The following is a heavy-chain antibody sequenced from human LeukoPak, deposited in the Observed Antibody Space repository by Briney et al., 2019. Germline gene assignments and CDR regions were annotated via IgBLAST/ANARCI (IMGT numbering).Heavy chain of an antibody. V-gene: IGHV4-59*01. CDR2: IYYTGST. CDR3: ARDGYYDNYFDF. D-gene: IGHD3-22*01. CDR1: GFTFSSYW. Sequence: GSLRLSCAASGFTFSSYWMSWIRQPPGKGLEWIGYIYYTGSTNYNPSLKSRVTISVDTSKKQFSLKLSSVTAADTAVYYCARDGYYDNYFDFWGQGTLVTVSS. J-gene: IGHJ4*02.